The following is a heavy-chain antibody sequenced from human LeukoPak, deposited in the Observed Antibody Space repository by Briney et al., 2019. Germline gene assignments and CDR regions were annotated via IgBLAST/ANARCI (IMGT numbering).Heavy chain of an antibody. D-gene: IGHD3-10*01. CDR1: GFTFSDYY. J-gene: IGHJ3*02. CDR3: ARDVPSRTYYYGSGSLDAFDI. Sequence: GGSLRLSCAASGFTFSDYYMSWIRQAPGKGREWVSYISSSGSTIYYADSVKGRFTISRDNAKNSLYLQMNSLRAEDTAVYYCARDVPSRTYYYGSGSLDAFDIWGQGTMVTVSS. V-gene: IGHV3-11*01. CDR2: ISSSGSTI.